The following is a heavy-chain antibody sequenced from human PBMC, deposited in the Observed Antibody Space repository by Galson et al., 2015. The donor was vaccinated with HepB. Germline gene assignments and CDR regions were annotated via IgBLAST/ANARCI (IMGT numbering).Heavy chain of an antibody. V-gene: IGHV4-59*08. CDR2: IYYSGST. CDR1: GGSISSYY. Sequence: SETLSLTCTVSGGSISSYYWSWIRQPPGKGLEWIGYIYYSGSTNYNPSLKSRVTISLDTSENQFSLTLTSVTAADTAVYYCARHGRAAPGNSWFDPWGQGTLVTVSS. CDR3: ARHGRAAPGNSWFDP. D-gene: IGHD6-13*01. J-gene: IGHJ5*02.